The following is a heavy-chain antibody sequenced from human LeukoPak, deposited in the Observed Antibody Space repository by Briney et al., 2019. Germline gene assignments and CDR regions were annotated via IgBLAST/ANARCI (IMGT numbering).Heavy chain of an antibody. CDR1: GGSISSYY. V-gene: IGHV4-59*12. CDR3: ARGSCSGGTCYSLYYYYMDV. D-gene: IGHD2-15*01. J-gene: IGHJ6*03. Sequence: SETLSLTCTVSGGSISSYYWSWIRQPPGRALECIGDIYYSGGTNYNPSIKSRVTMSIDTSKKQFSLKLSSVTAADTAVYYCARGSCSGGTCYSLYYYYMDVWGKGTTVTVSS. CDR2: IYYSGGT.